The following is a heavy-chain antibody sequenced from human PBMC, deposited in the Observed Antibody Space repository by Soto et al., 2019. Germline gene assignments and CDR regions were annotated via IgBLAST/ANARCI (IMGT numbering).Heavy chain of an antibody. Sequence: GGSLRLSCTGSGYAFSTFAMSWVRQAPGRGLEWVAAIGGSGSGGAIYHADSVKGRFTISRDNGRNTLYLQMSSLRPEDTAIYYCTTDHKLQPYYYGMDVWGQGTTVTVSS. CDR3: TTDHKLQPYYYGMDV. D-gene: IGHD4-4*01. CDR1: GYAFSTFA. V-gene: IGHV3-23*01. J-gene: IGHJ6*02. CDR2: IGGSGSGGAI.